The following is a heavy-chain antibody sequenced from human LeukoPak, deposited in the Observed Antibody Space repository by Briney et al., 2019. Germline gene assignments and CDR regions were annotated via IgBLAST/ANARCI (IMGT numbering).Heavy chain of an antibody. Sequence: GGSLRLSCAASGFAFSTYSMNWVRQAPGKGLEWVASITSSSGDVFYADSVRGRFTISRDNAQNSLFLRMNGLRAEDTAVYFWAKEEKNLYHESGKSCFLYYMDAWGKGTTVTVSS. CDR2: ITSSSGDV. CDR1: GFAFSTYS. J-gene: IGHJ6*03. D-gene: IGHD2-2*01. CDR3: AKEEKNLYHESGKSCFLYYMDA. V-gene: IGHV3-21*01.